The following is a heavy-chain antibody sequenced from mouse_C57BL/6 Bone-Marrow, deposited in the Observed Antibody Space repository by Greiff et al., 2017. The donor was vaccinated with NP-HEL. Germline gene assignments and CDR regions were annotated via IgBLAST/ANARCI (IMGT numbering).Heavy chain of an antibody. CDR1: GFTFSSYG. CDR3: ASLIYDGYPFDY. V-gene: IGHV5-6*01. Sequence: EVQLVESGGDLVKPGGSLKLSCAASGFTFSSYGMSWVRQTPDKRLEWVATISSGGSYTYYPDSVKGRFTISRDNAKNTLYLQMSSLKSEDTAMYYCASLIYDGYPFDYWGQGTTLTVSS. CDR2: ISSGGSYT. D-gene: IGHD2-3*01. J-gene: IGHJ2*01.